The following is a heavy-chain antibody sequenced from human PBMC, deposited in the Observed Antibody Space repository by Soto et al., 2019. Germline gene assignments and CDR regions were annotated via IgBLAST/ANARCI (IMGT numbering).Heavy chain of an antibody. Sequence: ASVKVSCKVSGYTLTELSMHWVRQAPGKGLEWMGGFDPEDGETIYAQKFQGRVTMTEDTSTDTAYMELSSLRSEDTAVYYCETRSSYDIWTGYYYWGQGTLVPVSS. J-gene: IGHJ4*02. CDR2: FDPEDGET. V-gene: IGHV1-24*01. D-gene: IGHD3-9*01. CDR1: GYTLTELS. CDR3: ETRSSYDIWTGYYY.